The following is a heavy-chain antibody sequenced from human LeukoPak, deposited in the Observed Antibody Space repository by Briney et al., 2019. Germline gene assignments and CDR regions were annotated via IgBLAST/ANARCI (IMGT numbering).Heavy chain of an antibody. CDR2: ISGSGGST. V-gene: IGHV3-23*01. Sequence: GGSLRLSCAASGFTFSSYAMSWVRQAPGKGLEWVSAISGSGGSTYYADSVKGRFTISRDNSKNTLYLQMNSLRAEDTAVYYCAKVLSPIYYYDSSGYYPDYWGQGTLVTVSS. CDR1: GFTFSSYA. J-gene: IGHJ4*02. CDR3: AKVLSPIYYYDSSGYYPDY. D-gene: IGHD3-22*01.